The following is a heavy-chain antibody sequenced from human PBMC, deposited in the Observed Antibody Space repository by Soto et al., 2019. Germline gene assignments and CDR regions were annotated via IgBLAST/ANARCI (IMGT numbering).Heavy chain of an antibody. V-gene: IGHV4-39*01. CDR2: IYYSGST. CDR1: GGSISSSSYY. CDR3: AREGIAAV. J-gene: IGHJ4*02. D-gene: IGHD6-13*01. Sequence: SETLSLTCTVSGGSISSSSYYWGWIRQPPGKGLEWIGSIYYSGSTYYNPSLKSRVTISVDTSKNQFSLKLSSVTAADTAVYYCAREGIAAVWGQGTLVTVSS.